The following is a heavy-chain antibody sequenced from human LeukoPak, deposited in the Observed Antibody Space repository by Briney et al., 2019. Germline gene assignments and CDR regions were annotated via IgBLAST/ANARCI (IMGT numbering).Heavy chain of an antibody. V-gene: IGHV3-30-3*01. CDR2: ISYDGSNK. J-gene: IGHJ6*02. CDR3: ARDLYDFWSGYYSAWYYYGMDV. CDR1: GFTFSSYA. Sequence: PGGSLRLSCAASGFTFSSYAMHWVRQAPGKGLEWVAVISYDGSNKYYADSVKGRFTISRDNSKNTLYLQMNSLRAEDTAVYYCARDLYDFWSGYYSAWYYYGMDVWGQGTTVTVSS. D-gene: IGHD3-3*01.